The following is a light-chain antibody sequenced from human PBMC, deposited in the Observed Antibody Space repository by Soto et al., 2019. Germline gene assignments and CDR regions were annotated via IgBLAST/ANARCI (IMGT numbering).Light chain of an antibody. CDR1: QSISSW. CDR3: LHDYSFPWT. J-gene: IGKJ1*01. Sequence: DIQMTQSPSTLSASVGDRVTITCRASQSISSWLAWYQQKPGKAPKLLIYKASSLESGVPSRFSGSGSGTESTLTISSLQPEDVATYYCLHDYSFPWTFGQGTKVDIK. CDR2: KAS. V-gene: IGKV1-5*03.